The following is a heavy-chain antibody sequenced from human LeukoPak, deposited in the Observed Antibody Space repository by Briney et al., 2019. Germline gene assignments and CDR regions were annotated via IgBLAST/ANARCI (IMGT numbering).Heavy chain of an antibody. CDR2: IKVDGTEK. J-gene: IGHJ4*02. V-gene: IGHV3-7*05. Sequence: GGSLRLSCAASGFTFSAYWMSWVRQAPGKGLEWVANIKVDGTEKYYVDSVKGRFTISRDNAKNSLSLQMSGLRAEDTAVYYCARDWNGSGTAFDYWGQGTLVIFST. CDR1: GFTFSAYW. CDR3: ARDWNGSGTAFDY. D-gene: IGHD1-1*01.